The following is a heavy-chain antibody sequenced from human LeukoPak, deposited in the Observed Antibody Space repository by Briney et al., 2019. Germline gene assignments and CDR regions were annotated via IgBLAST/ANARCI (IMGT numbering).Heavy chain of an antibody. Sequence: GGSLRLSCAASGFTFSNAWMSCVRQAPGKGLEWVGRIKSKTDGGTTDYAAPVKGRFTISRDDSKNTLYLQMNSLKTEDTAVYYCARNTPYSYGSDYWGQGTLVTVSS. D-gene: IGHD5-18*01. CDR2: IKSKTDGGTT. J-gene: IGHJ4*02. CDR3: ARNTPYSYGSDY. CDR1: GFTFSNAW. V-gene: IGHV3-15*01.